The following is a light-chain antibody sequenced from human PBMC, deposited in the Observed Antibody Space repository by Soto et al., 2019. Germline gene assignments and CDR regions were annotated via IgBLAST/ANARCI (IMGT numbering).Light chain of an antibody. V-gene: IGKV3-20*01. J-gene: IGKJ5*01. CDR3: QHYGTSPGT. Sequence: IGLTQSPGTLSLYQGEKATLSCRASQSGSSDDLAWYQQQPGQAPRLLIFAASTRATGLPDTFSGSGSGTDFTLNISSLEPEDFAVYYCQHYGTSPGTFGQGTRLEVK. CDR2: AAS. CDR1: QSGSSDD.